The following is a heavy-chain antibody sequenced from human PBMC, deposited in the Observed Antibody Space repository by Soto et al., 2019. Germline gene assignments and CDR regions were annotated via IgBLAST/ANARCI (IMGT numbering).Heavy chain of an antibody. CDR3: AREEADSSTDLIDP. CDR2: IKQDGSEK. V-gene: IGHV3-7*01. Sequence: EVQLVASGGGLVQPGGSLRLSCAASGFTFSSYWMSWVRQAPGKGLEWVANIKQDGSEKWYVDSVKGRFTISRDNPKNSLYLQMNSMIAEDTAVYYCAREEADSSTDLIDPWGQGTLVTVSA. J-gene: IGHJ5*02. CDR1: GFTFSSYW. D-gene: IGHD6-19*01.